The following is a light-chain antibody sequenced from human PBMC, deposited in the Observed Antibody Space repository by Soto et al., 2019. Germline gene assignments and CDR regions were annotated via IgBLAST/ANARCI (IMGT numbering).Light chain of an antibody. CDR1: QDVGYF. J-gene: IGKJ5*01. CDR3: QQYGSLPIT. Sequence: QMTQSPSSLSASIGDRVTISCLASQDVGYFLNWYQQRPGKAPYLLIYDASNLDSGVSSRFSGSGSGRDFSFTITSLQPDDVATYFCQQYGSLPITFGQGTRLEIK. V-gene: IGKV1-33*01. CDR2: DAS.